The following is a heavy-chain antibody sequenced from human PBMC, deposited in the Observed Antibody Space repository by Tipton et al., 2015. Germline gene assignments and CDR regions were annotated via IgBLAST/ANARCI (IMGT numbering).Heavy chain of an antibody. D-gene: IGHD3-10*01. Sequence: GSLRLSCAASGFTFRSNAMNWVRLAPGKGLEWVSAISGSGRSTYSADSVKGRFTISRDNSKSALYLQMNSLRADDTAVYYCARDMVGPFGDRYAMDVWGQGTTVTVSS. CDR1: GFTFRSNA. J-gene: IGHJ6*02. CDR2: ISGSGRST. V-gene: IGHV3-23*01. CDR3: ARDMVGPFGDRYAMDV.